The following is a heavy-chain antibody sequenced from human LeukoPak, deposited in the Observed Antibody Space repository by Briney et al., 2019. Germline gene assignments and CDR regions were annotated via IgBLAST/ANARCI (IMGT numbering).Heavy chain of an antibody. Sequence: GGSLRLSCAASGFIFSDYIMDWVRQAPGKGLEWVGRIRKKTSSYTTEYAASVKGRFSFSRDDSNNSLYLQMNSLKTEDTAVYYCAKTNTGFWSGYFTFWGQGTLVTVSS. CDR2: IRKKTSSYTT. D-gene: IGHD3-3*01. J-gene: IGHJ4*02. CDR3: AKTNTGFWSGYFTF. V-gene: IGHV3-72*01. CDR1: GFIFSDYI.